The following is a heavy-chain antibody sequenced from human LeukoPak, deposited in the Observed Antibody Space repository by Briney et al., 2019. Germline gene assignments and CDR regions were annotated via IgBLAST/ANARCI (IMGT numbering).Heavy chain of an antibody. CDR1: GYTFTGSY. CDR3: ARYIGGSGWC. J-gene: IGHJ4*02. V-gene: IGHV1-2*06. CDR2: IDVNSGDT. D-gene: IGHD3-16*01. Sequence: ASVKVSCKTSGYTFTGSYVHRVRQAPGQGLEWMGRIDVNSGDTYLAQKFQGRVTLTRDTSISTDYLELSSLNSDDSAVYYCARYIGGSGWCWGQGALVTVSS.